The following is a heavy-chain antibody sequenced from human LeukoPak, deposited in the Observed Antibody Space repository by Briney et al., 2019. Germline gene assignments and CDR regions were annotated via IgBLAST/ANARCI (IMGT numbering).Heavy chain of an antibody. Sequence: GASVKVSCKASGYTFTGYYMRWVRQAPGQGLEWVGWINPNSGGTNYAQKFQGRVTMTRDTSISTAYMELSRLRSDDTAVYYCVRVGYCSSASCFDWFDPWGQGTLVTVSS. CDR1: GYTFTGYY. CDR3: VRVGYCSSASCFDWFDP. J-gene: IGHJ5*02. CDR2: INPNSGGT. D-gene: IGHD2-2*03. V-gene: IGHV1-2*02.